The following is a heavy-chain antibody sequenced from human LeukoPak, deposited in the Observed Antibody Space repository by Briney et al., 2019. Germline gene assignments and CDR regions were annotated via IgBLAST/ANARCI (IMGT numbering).Heavy chain of an antibody. CDR1: GGSISSSSYY. CDR2: IYYSGST. CDR3: ARHGRYLLFGSHAFDI. D-gene: IGHD3-16*01. V-gene: IGHV4-39*01. J-gene: IGHJ3*02. Sequence: PSETLSLTCTVSGGSISSSSYYWGWTRQPPGKGLEWIGSIYYSGSTYYNPSLKSRVTISVDTSKNQFSLKLSSVTAADTAVYYCARHGRYLLFGSHAFDIWGQGTMVTVSS.